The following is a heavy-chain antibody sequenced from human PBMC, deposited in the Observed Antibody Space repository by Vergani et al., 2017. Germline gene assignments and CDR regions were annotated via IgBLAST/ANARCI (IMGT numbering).Heavy chain of an antibody. J-gene: IGHJ4*02. V-gene: IGHV5-51*01. CDR3: AGLCTMVRVVIDY. CDR2: IYPGASDT. CDR1: GYSSTSYW. D-gene: IGHD3-10*01. Sequence: EVQLVQSGAEVKKPGESLKISCKRSGYSSTSYWIGWVRQVPGKGLEWMGVIYPGASDTRYSPSFQGQVTISADKSISTAYLQWSSLKASDTAMYYCAGLCTMVRVVIDYWGQGTLVTVSS.